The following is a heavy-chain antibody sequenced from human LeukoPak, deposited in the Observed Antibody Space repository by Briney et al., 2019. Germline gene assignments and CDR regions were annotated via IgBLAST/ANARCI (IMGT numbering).Heavy chain of an antibody. J-gene: IGHJ4*02. CDR2: ISSSGTYI. Sequence: GGSLRLSCAASGFTFSRFSMNWVRQAPGKGLEWVSSISSSGTYIYYADSVKGRFTISRDNSKNTLYLQMNSLRAEDTAVYYCAKSGTRSSWSPRVKTYLDYWGQGTLVTVSS. D-gene: IGHD6-13*01. V-gene: IGHV3-21*01. CDR1: GFTFSRFS. CDR3: AKSGTRSSWSPRVKTYLDY.